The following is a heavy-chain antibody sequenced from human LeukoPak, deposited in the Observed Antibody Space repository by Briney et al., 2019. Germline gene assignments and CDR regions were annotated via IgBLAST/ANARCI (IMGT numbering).Heavy chain of an antibody. CDR3: ARVGRNWFDP. CDR2: IKQDGSDK. J-gene: IGHJ5*02. V-gene: IGHV3-7*03. D-gene: IGHD1-1*01. Sequence: PGGSLRLSCAASGFTFTKYWMTWVRQAPGKGLEWVGNIKQDGSDKNYMDSVKGRFTISRDNAKNSLSLQMNSLRAEDTAVYYCARVGRNWFDPWGQGTLVTVSS. CDR1: GFTFTKYW.